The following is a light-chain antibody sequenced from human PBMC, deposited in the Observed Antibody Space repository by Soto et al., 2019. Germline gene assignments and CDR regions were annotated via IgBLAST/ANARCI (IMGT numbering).Light chain of an antibody. J-gene: IGLJ1*01. Sequence: QSVLTQPPSVSGAPCQRVTISCTGSSSNIGAGYDIHWYQQLPGTAPKLLIYGNTDRPSGVPDRFSGSKSGTSASLAITGLQAEDEADYYCQSYDTSLSAYVFGTGTKVTVL. CDR3: QSYDTSLSAYV. CDR1: SSNIGAGYD. CDR2: GNT. V-gene: IGLV1-40*01.